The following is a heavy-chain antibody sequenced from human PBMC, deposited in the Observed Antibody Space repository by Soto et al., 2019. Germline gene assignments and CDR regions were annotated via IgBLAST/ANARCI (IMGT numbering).Heavy chain of an antibody. J-gene: IGHJ5*02. CDR2: VSHVDSP. CDR3: ARAYLTGTTPPYNWFDR. Sequence: QVQLLQWGTGALKPSETLSLTCTVHGGSLGGYYWNWIRQSPGKALEWIGEVSHVDSPNYNPSLKGRATISLDTPKNQFSLKLTSMTAADTAVYYCARAYLTGTTPPYNWFDRWGQGTLVTVSS. CDR1: GGSLGGYY. D-gene: IGHD1-7*01. V-gene: IGHV4-34*01.